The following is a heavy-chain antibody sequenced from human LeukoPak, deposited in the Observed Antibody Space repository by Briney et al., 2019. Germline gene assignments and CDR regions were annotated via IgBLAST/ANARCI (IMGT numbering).Heavy chain of an antibody. CDR3: ASYSSTWGWLDP. V-gene: IGHV3-7*01. J-gene: IGHJ5*02. Sequence: GGSLRLSCAASGFGFSTSWMSWVRQAPGKGLEGVANIKQDGSEKNYVDSVKGRFTISRDNAKNSLYLQMNSLRVEDTAVYYCASYSSTWGWLDPWGQGTLVTVSS. CDR1: GFGFSTSW. CDR2: IKQDGSEK. D-gene: IGHD6-13*01.